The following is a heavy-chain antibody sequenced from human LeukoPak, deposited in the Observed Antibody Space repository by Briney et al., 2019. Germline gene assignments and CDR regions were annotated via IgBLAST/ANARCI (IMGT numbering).Heavy chain of an antibody. D-gene: IGHD3-9*01. J-gene: IGHJ3*02. V-gene: IGHV4-59*08. CDR2: IYYSGST. Sequence: SETLSLTCTVSGGSISSYYWSWIRQPPGKGLEWIGYIYYSGSTNYNPSLKSRVTISVDTSKNQFSLKLSSVTAADTAVYYCALNYDILTGYYSPDAFDIWGQGTMVTVSS. CDR1: GGSISSYY. CDR3: ALNYDILTGYYSPDAFDI.